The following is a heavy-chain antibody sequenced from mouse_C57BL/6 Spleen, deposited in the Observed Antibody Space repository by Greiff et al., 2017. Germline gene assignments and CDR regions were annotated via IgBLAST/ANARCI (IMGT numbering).Heavy chain of an antibody. Sequence: VQLQESGPGLVAPSQSLSITCTVSGFSLTSYGVSWVRQPPGKGLEWLGVIWGDGSTNYHSALISRLSLSKANSTSQAYLNLISLQTDDTATYYCAKTLSETGARDYWGQGTSVTVSS. D-gene: IGHD6-5*01. CDR1: GFSLTSYG. V-gene: IGHV2-3*01. J-gene: IGHJ4*01. CDR2: IWGDGST. CDR3: AKTLSETGARDY.